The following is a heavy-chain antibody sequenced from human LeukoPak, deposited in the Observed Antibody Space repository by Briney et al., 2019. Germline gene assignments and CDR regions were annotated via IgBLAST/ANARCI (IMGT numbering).Heavy chain of an antibody. D-gene: IGHD3-3*01. J-gene: IGHJ3*02. Sequence: GGSLRLSCAASGFTFDDYAMHWVRQAPGKGLEWVSGISWNSGSIGYADSVKGRFTISRDNAKNSLYLQMNSLRAEDTAVYYCARDSVTYYDFWSGYWLGVVAFDIWGQGTMVTVSS. CDR1: GFTFDDYA. V-gene: IGHV3-9*01. CDR3: ARDSVTYYDFWSGYWLGVVAFDI. CDR2: ISWNSGSI.